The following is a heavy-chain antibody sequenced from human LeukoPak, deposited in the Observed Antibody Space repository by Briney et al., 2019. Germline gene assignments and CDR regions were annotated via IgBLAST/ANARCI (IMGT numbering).Heavy chain of an antibody. CDR2: ISNSGTT. D-gene: IGHD4-17*01. V-gene: IGHV4-59*01. CDR3: ARVVRGAVTSNCFDP. J-gene: IGHJ5*02. Sequence: SETLSLTCTVSGGSINDYYWTWVRQAPGKGLEWLGYISNSGTTDYNPSLKSRVTMSVDTSKNEFSLKVTSVTAADTAMYYCARVVRGAVTSNCFDPWGQGTLVTVSS. CDR1: GGSINDYY.